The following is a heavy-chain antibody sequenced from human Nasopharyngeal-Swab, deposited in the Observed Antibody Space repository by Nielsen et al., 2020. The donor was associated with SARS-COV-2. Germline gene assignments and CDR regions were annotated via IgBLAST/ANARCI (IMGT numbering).Heavy chain of an antibody. Sequence: SETLSLTCAVYVGSFSGYYWTWIRQPPGGRLEWIGEINHSGRTNYNPSLKSRVTISVDTSKNQFSLKLSSVTAADTAVYYCARDDYIWGSFAYWGQGNLVTVSS. CDR3: ARDDYIWGSFAY. D-gene: IGHD3-16*01. V-gene: IGHV4-34*01. CDR1: VGSFSGYY. CDR2: INHSGRT. J-gene: IGHJ4*02.